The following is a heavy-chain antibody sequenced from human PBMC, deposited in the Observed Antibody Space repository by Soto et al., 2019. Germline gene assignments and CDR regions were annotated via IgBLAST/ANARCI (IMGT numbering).Heavy chain of an antibody. CDR1: GFTFSTYW. CDR3: ARGCGRPSCPCYFEC. Sequence: EAQLVESGGGLVQVGGSLRLSCEASGFTFSTYWMSWVRRAPGKGLEWVATIRQDGSETQYLDSVKGRFTILRDNARNMVSLQMNSLRGEDTALYYCARGCGRPSCPCYFECWGQGALVTVSS. CDR2: IRQDGSET. D-gene: IGHD2-2*01. V-gene: IGHV3-7*01. J-gene: IGHJ4*02.